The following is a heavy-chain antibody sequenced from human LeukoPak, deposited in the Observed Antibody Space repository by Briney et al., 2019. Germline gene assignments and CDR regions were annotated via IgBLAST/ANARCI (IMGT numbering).Heavy chain of an antibody. CDR3: ARISGSYYFQFDY. V-gene: IGHV4-59*01. D-gene: IGHD3-10*01. J-gene: IGHJ4*02. CDR1: GGSISSYY. Sequence: SETLSLTCTVSGGSISSYYWSWIRQPPGKGLEWIGYIYYSGSTNDNPSLKSRATISVDTSKNQFSLKLSSVTAADTAVYYCARISGSYYFQFDYWGQGTLVTVSS. CDR2: IYYSGST.